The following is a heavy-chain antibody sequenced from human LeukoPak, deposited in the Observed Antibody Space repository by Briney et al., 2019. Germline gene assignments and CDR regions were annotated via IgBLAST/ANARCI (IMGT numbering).Heavy chain of an antibody. Sequence: GGSLRLSCAASGFTFSDYYMSWIRQAPGKGLEWVSYISSSSSYTNYADSVKGRFTISRDNAKNSLYLQMNSLRAEDTAVYYCTKEDSSSGWYGRPFDYWGQGILVTVSS. V-gene: IGHV3-11*05. D-gene: IGHD6-19*01. CDR2: ISSSSSYT. CDR1: GFTFSDYY. CDR3: TKEDSSSGWYGRPFDY. J-gene: IGHJ4*02.